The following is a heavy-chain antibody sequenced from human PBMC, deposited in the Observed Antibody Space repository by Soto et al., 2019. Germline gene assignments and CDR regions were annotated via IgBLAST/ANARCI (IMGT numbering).Heavy chain of an antibody. CDR3: ARLFPAANHDAFDI. CDR1: GGSISSYY. CDR2: IYYSGST. J-gene: IGHJ3*02. Sequence: SETLSLTCTVSGGSISSYYWSWIRQPPGKGLEWIGYIYYSGSTNYNPSLKSRVTISVDTSKNQFSLKLSSVTAADTAVYYCARLFPAANHDAFDIWGQGTMVTVSS. D-gene: IGHD2-2*01. V-gene: IGHV4-59*01.